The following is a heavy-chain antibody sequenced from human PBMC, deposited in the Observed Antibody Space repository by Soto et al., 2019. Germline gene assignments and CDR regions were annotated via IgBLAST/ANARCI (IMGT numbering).Heavy chain of an antibody. J-gene: IGHJ4*02. CDR2: IIPIFGTA. D-gene: IGHD4-4*01. V-gene: IGHV1-69*06. CDR3: ARVDRDGYNNDYFDY. Sequence: QVQLVQSGAEVKKPGSSVKVSCKASGGTFSSYAISWVRQAPGQGLEWMGGIIPIFGTANYAQKFQGRVTITADKSTSTAYMELSSLRSEDTAVYYRARVDRDGYNNDYFDYWGQGTLVTVSS. CDR1: GGTFSSYA.